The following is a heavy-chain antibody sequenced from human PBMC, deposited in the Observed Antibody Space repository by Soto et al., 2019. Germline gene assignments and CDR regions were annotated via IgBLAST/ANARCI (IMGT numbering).Heavy chain of an antibody. V-gene: IGHV2-26*01. CDR1: GFSLSNGKVG. Sequence: HVTLKESGPVLVKPTETLTLTCTVSGFSLSNGKVGVRWIRQPPGKALEWLAHIFSNDEKSYRTSLKSRLTISEDASNSGGVLSTTYVDPVEPAPYFCGRICFGRSVAVFYCYMDVWGKGTTVTVSS. J-gene: IGHJ6*03. CDR2: IFSNDEK. CDR3: GRICFGRSVAVFYCYMDV. D-gene: IGHD2-15*01.